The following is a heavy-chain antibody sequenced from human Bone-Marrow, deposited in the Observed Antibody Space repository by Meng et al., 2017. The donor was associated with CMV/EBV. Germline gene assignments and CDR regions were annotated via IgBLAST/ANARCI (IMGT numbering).Heavy chain of an antibody. CDR3: ARGSAGLSTDYYYYGMDV. V-gene: IGHV3-7*01. CDR2: IKQDGSEK. J-gene: IGHJ6*02. CDR1: GFTFNSYA. Sequence: GESLKISCAASGFTFNSYAMSWVRQAPGKGLEWVANIKQDGSEKYYVDSVKGRFTISRDNAKNSLYLQMNSLRAEDTAVYYCARGSAGLSTDYYYYGMDVWGQGTTVTVSS. D-gene: IGHD3-16*02.